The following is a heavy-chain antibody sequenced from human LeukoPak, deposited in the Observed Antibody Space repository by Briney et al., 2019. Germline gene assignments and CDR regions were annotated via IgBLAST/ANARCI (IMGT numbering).Heavy chain of an antibody. CDR2: ISSSSSTI. V-gene: IGHV3-48*02. Sequence: GGSLRLSCAASGFTFSSYSMNWVRQAPGKGLEWVSYISSSSSTIYYADSVKGRFTISRDNAKNSLYLQMNSLRDEDTAVYYCARSLGWRYQLLFSPTKDYYYYYGMDVWGQGATVTVSS. J-gene: IGHJ6*02. CDR1: GFTFSSYS. D-gene: IGHD2-2*01. CDR3: ARSLGWRYQLLFSPTKDYYYYYGMDV.